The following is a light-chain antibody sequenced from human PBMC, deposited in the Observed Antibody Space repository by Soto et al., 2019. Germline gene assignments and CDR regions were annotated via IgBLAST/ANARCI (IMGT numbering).Light chain of an antibody. CDR1: SSDVGSNNL. Sequence: QSALTQPASVSGSPGQSITISCTGTSSDVGSNNLVSWYQQHPGKAPKFVIYGGSKRPSGVSNRFSGSKSGNTASLTISGLQAEDEGDYFCCSYAGNYSPVFGTGTKLTVL. CDR2: GGS. CDR3: CSYAGNYSPV. J-gene: IGLJ1*01. V-gene: IGLV2-23*01.